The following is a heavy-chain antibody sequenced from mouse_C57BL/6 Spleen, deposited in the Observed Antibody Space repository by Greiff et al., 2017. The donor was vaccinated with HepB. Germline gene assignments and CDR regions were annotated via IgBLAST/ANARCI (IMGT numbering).Heavy chain of an antibody. CDR3: ARGITTVRNYAMDY. CDR1: GYTFTSYW. CDR2: INPSSGYT. D-gene: IGHD1-2*01. V-gene: IGHV1-7*01. J-gene: IGHJ4*01. Sequence: VQLQESGAELAKPGASVKLSCKASGYTFTSYWMHWVNQRPGQGLEWIGYINPSSGYTKYNQKFKDKATLTADKSYSTAYMQLSSLTYEDTAVYYCARGITTVRNYAMDYWGQGTSVTVSS.